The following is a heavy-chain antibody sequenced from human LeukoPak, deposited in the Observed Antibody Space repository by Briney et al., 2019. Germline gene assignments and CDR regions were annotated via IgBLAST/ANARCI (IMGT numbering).Heavy chain of an antibody. J-gene: IGHJ4*02. Sequence: PGGSLRLSCAASGFTFSSYSMNWVRQAPGKGLMWVSRINTDGSTTTYADSVKGRFTISRDNAKNTLYLQMSSLRAEDTAVYYCAKSIATREDYWGQGTLVTVSS. CDR2: INTDGSTT. V-gene: IGHV3-74*03. D-gene: IGHD6-6*01. CDR1: GFTFSSYS. CDR3: AKSIATREDY.